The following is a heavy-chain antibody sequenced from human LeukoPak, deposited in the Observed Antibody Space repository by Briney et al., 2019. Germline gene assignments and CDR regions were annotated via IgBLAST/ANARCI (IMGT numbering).Heavy chain of an antibody. J-gene: IGHJ4*02. CDR2: ISGSGGST. Sequence: GGSLRLSCAASGFTFSGYAMSWVRQAPGKGLEWVSAISGSGGSTFYADSVTGRFTISRENSKHRMYMQMTSQRGEETGVYSCAKVDKLDGSGSYSHLFDYWGQGTLVTVSS. CDR3: AKVDKLDGSGSYSHLFDY. V-gene: IGHV3-23*01. CDR1: GFTFSGYA. D-gene: IGHD3-10*01.